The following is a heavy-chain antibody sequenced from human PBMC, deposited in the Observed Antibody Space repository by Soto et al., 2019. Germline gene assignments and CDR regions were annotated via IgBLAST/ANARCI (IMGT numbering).Heavy chain of an antibody. Sequence: QVQLVQSGAEVKKPGASVKVSCTASGYTFTHYAIHWVRHAPGQRLEWMGFINAGSGNTKYSQTFQGRLTFTKDASASTAYMDLSSLRSEDTAIYYCARCLAEDGAWGQGTLVTVSS. D-gene: IGHD6-13*01. CDR1: GYTFTHYA. J-gene: IGHJ5*02. V-gene: IGHV1-3*01. CDR3: ARCLAEDGA. CDR2: INAGSGNT.